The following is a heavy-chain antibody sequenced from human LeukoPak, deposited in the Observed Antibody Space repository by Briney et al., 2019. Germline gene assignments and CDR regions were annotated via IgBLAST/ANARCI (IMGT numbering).Heavy chain of an antibody. Sequence: GGSLRLSCAASGFTFSSYAMSWVRQAPGKGLEWVSAISGSGGSTYYADSVKGRFTISRDNAKNSLYLQMNSLRAEDTAVYYCAREYWGLIVGATSNYYGMDVWGQGTTVTVSS. CDR1: GFTFSSYA. CDR2: ISGSGGST. V-gene: IGHV3-23*01. D-gene: IGHD1-26*01. J-gene: IGHJ6*02. CDR3: AREYWGLIVGATSNYYGMDV.